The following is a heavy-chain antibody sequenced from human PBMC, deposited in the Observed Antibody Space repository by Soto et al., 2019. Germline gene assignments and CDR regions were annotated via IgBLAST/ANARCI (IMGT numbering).Heavy chain of an antibody. CDR1: GGTFSSYA. Sequence: ASVKVSCKASGGTFSSYAISWARQAPGQGLEWMGGIIPIFGTANYAQKFQGRVTITADESTSTAYMELSSLRSEDTAVYYCARGFGELYNWFDPWGQGTLVTVSS. J-gene: IGHJ5*02. D-gene: IGHD3-10*01. CDR2: IIPIFGTA. CDR3: ARGFGELYNWFDP. V-gene: IGHV1-69*13.